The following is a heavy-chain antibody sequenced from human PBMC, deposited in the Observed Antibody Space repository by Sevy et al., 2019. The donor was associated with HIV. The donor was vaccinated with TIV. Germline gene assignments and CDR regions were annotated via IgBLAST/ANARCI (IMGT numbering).Heavy chain of an antibody. D-gene: IGHD3-10*01. CDR3: ASSPVAYGSGSYYNSISWFDP. V-gene: IGHV3-48*01. CDR1: GFTFSSYS. CDR2: ISSSSSTI. J-gene: IGHJ5*02. Sequence: GGSLRLSCAASGFTFSSYSMNWVRQAPGKGLEWVSYISSSSSTIYYADSVKGRFTISRDNAKNSLYLQMNSLRAEDTAVYYCASSPVAYGSGSYYNSISWFDPWGQGTLVTVSS.